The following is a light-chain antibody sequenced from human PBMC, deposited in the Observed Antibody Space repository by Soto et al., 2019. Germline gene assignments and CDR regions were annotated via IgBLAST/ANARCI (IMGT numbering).Light chain of an antibody. CDR3: GTWDSRLSAVV. J-gene: IGLJ2*01. Sequence: QSVLTQPPSVSAAPGQKVTISCSGSSSNIGNNYVSWYQQLPGTAPKLLIYDNNKRPSGIPDRFSGSKSGTSATLGITGLQTVDEADYYCGTWDSRLSAVVFGGGTKLTVL. CDR1: SSNIGNNY. CDR2: DNN. V-gene: IGLV1-51*01.